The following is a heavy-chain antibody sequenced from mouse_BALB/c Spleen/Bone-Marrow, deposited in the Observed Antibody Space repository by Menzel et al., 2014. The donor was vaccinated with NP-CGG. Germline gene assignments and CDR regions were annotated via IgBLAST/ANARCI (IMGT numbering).Heavy chain of an antibody. CDR3: TRLGYYGMMAY. CDR2: INPDSSTI. V-gene: IGHV4-1*02. D-gene: IGHD1-1*01. Sequence: EVKLVESGGGLVQPGGSLKLSRVASGFDFSRYWMGWVRQAPGRGLKWIGEINPDSSTINYTPSLKDKFIISRDNAKNALYLQMSKVRSEDTALYYCTRLGYYGMMAYWGQGTSVTVSS. CDR1: GFDFSRYW. J-gene: IGHJ4*01.